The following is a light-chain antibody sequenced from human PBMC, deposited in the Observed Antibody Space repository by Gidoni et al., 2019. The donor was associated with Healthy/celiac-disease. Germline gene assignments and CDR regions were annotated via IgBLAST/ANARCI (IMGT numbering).Light chain of an antibody. J-gene: IGKJ4*01. CDR1: QGISSA. CDR3: QQFNSYPLT. V-gene: IGKV1-13*02. Sequence: AIQLTQSPSSLSASVGDRVTITCRASQGISSALAWYQQKPGKASKLQIYDASSLESGVPSRFSGSGSGTDFTLTISSLQPEDFATYYCQQFNSYPLTFGGGTKVEIK. CDR2: DAS.